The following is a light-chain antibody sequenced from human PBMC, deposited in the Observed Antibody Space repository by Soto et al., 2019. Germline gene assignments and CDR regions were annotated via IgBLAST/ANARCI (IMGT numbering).Light chain of an antibody. CDR1: QSVSSY. Sequence: EIVLSQSPATLSLSPGERATLSCRASQSVSSYLAWYQHQPGQAPRLLIYDASKRATGIPARFSGSGSGTDFTLTISSLEPEDFAVYYCQQRSNWSPTWTFGQGTKVEVK. CDR3: QQRSNWSPTWT. J-gene: IGKJ1*01. CDR2: DAS. V-gene: IGKV3-11*01.